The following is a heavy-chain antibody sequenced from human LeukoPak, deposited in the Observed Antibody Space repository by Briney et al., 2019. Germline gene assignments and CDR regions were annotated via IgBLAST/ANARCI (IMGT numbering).Heavy chain of an antibody. J-gene: IGHJ5*02. Sequence: SGGSTYYADSVKGRFTISRDNSKNTLYLQMNSLRAEDTAVYYCAREDPPRYGSGSYNWFDPWGQGTLVTVSS. CDR2: SGGST. V-gene: IGHV3-66*01. D-gene: IGHD3-10*01. CDR3: AREDPPRYGSGSYNWFDP.